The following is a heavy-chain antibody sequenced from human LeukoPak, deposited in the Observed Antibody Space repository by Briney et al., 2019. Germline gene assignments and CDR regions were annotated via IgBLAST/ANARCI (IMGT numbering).Heavy chain of an antibody. CDR3: AREVDCSGSRCYRGEFDY. CDR2: IWYDGSNE. Sequence: GGSLRLSCATSGFTFSTYAIHWVRQAPGKGLEWVAVIWYDGSNEHYVDSVKGRFTISRDNSRKTLYLQMNSLRVKDTAVYYCAREVDCSGSRCYRGEFDYWGQGTLVTVSS. J-gene: IGHJ4*02. CDR1: GFTFSTYA. D-gene: IGHD2-15*01. V-gene: IGHV3-33*01.